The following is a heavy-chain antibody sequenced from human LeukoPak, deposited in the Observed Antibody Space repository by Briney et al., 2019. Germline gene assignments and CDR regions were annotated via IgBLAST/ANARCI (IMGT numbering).Heavy chain of an antibody. CDR1: GGTFSSYT. V-gene: IGHV1-18*01. D-gene: IGHD3-16*01. CDR2: ISAYNGNT. Sequence: ASVKVSCXASGGTFSSYTISWVRQAPGQGLEWMGWISAYNGNTNYAQKLQGRVTMTTDTSTSTAYMELRSLRSDDTAVYYCARGVYGGDGVAEKVGPWDPPSHYWGQGTLVTVSS. J-gene: IGHJ4*02. CDR3: ARGVYGGDGVAEKVGPWDPPSHY.